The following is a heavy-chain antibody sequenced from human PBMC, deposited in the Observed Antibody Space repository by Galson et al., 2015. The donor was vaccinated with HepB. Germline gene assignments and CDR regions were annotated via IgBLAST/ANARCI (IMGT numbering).Heavy chain of an antibody. D-gene: IGHD3-9*01. CDR1: GGSISSDDYY. CDR3: ARSKTHYDILTGYSALYFFDY. CDR2: IYYSGST. V-gene: IGHV4-31*03. Sequence: TLSLTCTVSGGSISSDDYYWSWIRQHPGKGLEWIGNIYYSGSTYYSPSLKSRITISVDTSNNQFSLKLSSVTAADTAVYYCARSKTHYDILTGYSALYFFDYWGQGTLVTVSS. J-gene: IGHJ4*02.